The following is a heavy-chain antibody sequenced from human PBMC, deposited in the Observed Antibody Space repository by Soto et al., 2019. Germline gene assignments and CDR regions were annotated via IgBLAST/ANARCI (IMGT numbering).Heavy chain of an antibody. CDR1: GFIFNDYY. Sequence: GGSLRLSCAASGFIFNDYYMSWIRQAPGKGLEWVSIISGSSGSKKCADLAKGRFTISRDNAKKSLYLEMSSLRAEDTAVYYCARYAAEVNTFFDFWGQGTQVTVSS. V-gene: IGHV3-11*06. CDR3: ARYAAEVNTFFDF. D-gene: IGHD4-4*01. CDR2: ISGSSGSK. J-gene: IGHJ4*02.